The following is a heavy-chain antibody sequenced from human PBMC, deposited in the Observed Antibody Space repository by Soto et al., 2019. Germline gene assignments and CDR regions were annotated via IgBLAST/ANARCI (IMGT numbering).Heavy chain of an antibody. V-gene: IGHV3-30*18. CDR2: ISYDGSNK. J-gene: IGHJ4*02. Sequence: QVQLVESGGGVVQPGRSLRLSCAASGFTFSSYGMHWVRQAPGKGLEWVAVISYDGSNKYYADSVKGRFTISRDNSKNTLYLQISSLRADDTAVYYCAKGFSYSVIDYWGQGTLVTVSS. CDR3: AKGFSYSVIDY. CDR1: GFTFSSYG. D-gene: IGHD5-18*01.